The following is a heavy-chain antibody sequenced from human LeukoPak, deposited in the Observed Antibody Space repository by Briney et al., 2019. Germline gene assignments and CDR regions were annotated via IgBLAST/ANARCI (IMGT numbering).Heavy chain of an antibody. CDR2: ISGSGGST. Sequence: GGSLRLSCAASGFIFSSYAMSWVRQAPGKGLEWVSTISGSGGSTYYADSVKGRFTISRDNSKNTVYLQMNSLRAEDTAVYYCARVNYYFDYWGQGTLVTVSS. V-gene: IGHV3-23*01. CDR1: GFIFSSYA. CDR3: ARVNYYFDY. J-gene: IGHJ4*02.